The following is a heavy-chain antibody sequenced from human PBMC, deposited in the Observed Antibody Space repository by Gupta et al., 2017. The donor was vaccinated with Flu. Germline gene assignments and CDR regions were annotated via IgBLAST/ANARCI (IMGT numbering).Heavy chain of an antibody. V-gene: IGHV3-33*01. CDR3: ARESTMTTDPGGYYYYYYGMDV. CDR1: GFTFSSYG. D-gene: IGHD4-11*01. CDR2: IWYDGSNK. Sequence: QVQLVESGGGVVQPGRALRLTCAASGFTFSSYGMHRVRQAPGKGLEWVAVIWYDGSNKHYADSVKGRFTISRDNSKNPLYLQMNILRAEYTPVYYCARESTMTTDPGGYYYYYYGMDVWGQGTTVTVSS. J-gene: IGHJ6*02.